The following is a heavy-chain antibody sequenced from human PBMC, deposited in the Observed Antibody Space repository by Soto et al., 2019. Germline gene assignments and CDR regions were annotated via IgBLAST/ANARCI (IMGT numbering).Heavy chain of an antibody. CDR3: AGWELL. CDR1: GFTFSNYG. D-gene: IGHD1-26*01. J-gene: IGHJ4*02. Sequence: LRLSCATAGFTFSNYGMSWVRQAPGKGLEWVAEIKEDGREKYYVDSVKGRFTISRDNAKNSVYLQMNSLRAEDTAVYFCAGWELLWGQGTLVTVSS. V-gene: IGHV3-7*01. CDR2: IKEDGREK.